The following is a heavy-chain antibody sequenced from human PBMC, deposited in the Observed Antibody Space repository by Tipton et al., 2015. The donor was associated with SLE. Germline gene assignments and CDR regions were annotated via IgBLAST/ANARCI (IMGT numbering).Heavy chain of an antibody. Sequence: SLRLSCAASGFTFSSYDMHWVRQATGKGLEWVSAIGTAGDTYYPGSVKGRFTISRENAKNSLYLQMNSLRAGDTAVYYCARVVVAIDAFDIWGQGTMVTVSS. CDR1: GFTFSSYD. D-gene: IGHD2-15*01. CDR3: ARVVVAIDAFDI. V-gene: IGHV3-13*01. J-gene: IGHJ3*02. CDR2: IGTAGDT.